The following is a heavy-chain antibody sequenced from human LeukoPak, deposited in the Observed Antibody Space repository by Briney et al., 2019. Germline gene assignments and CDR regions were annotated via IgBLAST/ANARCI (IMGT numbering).Heavy chain of an antibody. D-gene: IGHD3-9*01. CDR2: IIPIFGTA. J-gene: IGHJ5*02. Sequence: ASVRVSCKASGGTFSSYAISWVRQAPGQGLEWMGGIIPIFGTANYAQKFQGRVTITADESTSTAYMELSSPRSEDTAVYYCARGYYDILTGYRPPLWFDPWGQGTLVTVSS. V-gene: IGHV1-69*01. CDR3: ARGYYDILTGYRPPLWFDP. CDR1: GGTFSSYA.